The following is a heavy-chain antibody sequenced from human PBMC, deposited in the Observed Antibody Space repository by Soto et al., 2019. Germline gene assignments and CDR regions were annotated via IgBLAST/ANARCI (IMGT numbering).Heavy chain of an antibody. CDR2: IYYSGST. V-gene: IGHV4-31*03. D-gene: IGHD1-7*01. Sequence: SETLSLTCTVSGGSISSGGYYWSWIRQHPGKGLEWIGYIYYSGSTYYNPSLKSRVTISVDTSKNQFSLKLSSVTAADTAVYYCARGDGNYVPFDYWDQGTLVTVSS. J-gene: IGHJ4*02. CDR1: GGSISSGGYY. CDR3: ARGDGNYVPFDY.